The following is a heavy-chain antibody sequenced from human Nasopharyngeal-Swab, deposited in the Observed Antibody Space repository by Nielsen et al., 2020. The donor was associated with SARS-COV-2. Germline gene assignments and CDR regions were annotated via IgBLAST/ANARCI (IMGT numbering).Heavy chain of an antibody. D-gene: IGHD3-10*01. J-gene: IGHJ3*02. Sequence: WIRQPPGKGLEWMAVISYDGSNKYYADSVKGRFTISRDNSKNTLYLQMNSLRAEDTAVYYCAKGPHHYYGSGSYYPAFDIWGQGTMVTVSS. V-gene: IGHV3-30*18. CDR3: AKGPHHYYGSGSYYPAFDI. CDR2: ISYDGSNK.